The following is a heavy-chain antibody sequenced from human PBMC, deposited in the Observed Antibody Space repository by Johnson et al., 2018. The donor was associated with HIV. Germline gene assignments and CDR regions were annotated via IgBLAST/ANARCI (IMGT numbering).Heavy chain of an antibody. D-gene: IGHD1-26*01. J-gene: IGHJ3*02. CDR1: GFTFSSYA. CDR2: ISYDGSNK. Sequence: QVQLVESGGGLVKPGGSLRLSCAASGFTFSSYAMHWVRQAPGKGLEWVAVISYDGSNKYYADSVKGRFTISRDNSKNTLYLQMNSLRAEDTAVYYCARDPAQGEVGAPRDAFDIWGKGTMVTVSS. CDR3: ARDPAQGEVGAPRDAFDI. V-gene: IGHV3-30-3*01.